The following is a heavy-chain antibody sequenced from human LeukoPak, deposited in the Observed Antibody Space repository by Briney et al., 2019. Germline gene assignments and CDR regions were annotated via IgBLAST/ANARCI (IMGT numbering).Heavy chain of an antibody. CDR3: ARDLRGYSYYYGMDV. CDR1: GYTFTSNY. V-gene: IGHV1-46*01. CDR2: IYPRDGST. D-gene: IGHD5-12*01. Sequence: ASVKVSCKASGYTFTSNYIHWVRQAPGQGLEWMGMIYPRDGSTSYAQEFQGRVTMTRDTSTSTVYMELSSLRSEDTAVYYCARDLRGYSYYYGMDVWGQGTTVTVSS. J-gene: IGHJ6*02.